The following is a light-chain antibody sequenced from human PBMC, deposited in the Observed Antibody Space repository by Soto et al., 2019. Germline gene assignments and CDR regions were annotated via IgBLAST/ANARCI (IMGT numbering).Light chain of an antibody. CDR1: SGHSRYA. J-gene: IGLJ1*01. CDR2: LNSDGSH. CDR3: QTWGPGFYV. V-gene: IGLV4-69*01. Sequence: QPVLTQSPSASASLGASVKLTCTLSSGHSRYAIAWHQQQPEKGPRYLMNLNSDGSHTKGDGIPDRFSGSSSGAERYLTISSLQSEDEADYYCQTWGPGFYVFGTGTKVTVL.